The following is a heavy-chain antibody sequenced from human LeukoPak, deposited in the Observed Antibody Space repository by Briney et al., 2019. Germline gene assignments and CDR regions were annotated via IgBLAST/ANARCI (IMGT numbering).Heavy chain of an antibody. CDR3: ARSDSSGWYGEYYYYMDV. CDR2: IKHDGSEK. CDR1: GFTFSSHW. D-gene: IGHD6-19*01. V-gene: IGHV3-7*01. J-gene: IGHJ6*03. Sequence: GGSLRLSCAASGFTFSSHWMSWVRQAPGKGLEWVANIKHDGSEKDYVDSVEGRFTISRDNVKNSLYLQMDSLRAEYTAVYYCARSDSSGWYGEYYYYMDVWGKGTTVTVSS.